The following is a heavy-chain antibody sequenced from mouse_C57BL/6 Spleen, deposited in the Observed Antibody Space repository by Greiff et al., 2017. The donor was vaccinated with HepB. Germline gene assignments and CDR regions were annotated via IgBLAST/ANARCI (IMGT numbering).Heavy chain of an antibody. CDR2: IDPETGGT. J-gene: IGHJ4*01. CDR3: TRSIYYGFMDY. Sequence: QVQLKESGAELVRPGASVTLSCKASGYTFTDYEMHWVKQTPVHGLEWIGAIDPETGGTAYNQKFKGKAILTADKSSSTAYMELRSLTSEDSAVYYCTRSIYYGFMDYWGQGTSVTVSS. CDR1: GYTFTDYE. V-gene: IGHV1-15*01. D-gene: IGHD2-1*01.